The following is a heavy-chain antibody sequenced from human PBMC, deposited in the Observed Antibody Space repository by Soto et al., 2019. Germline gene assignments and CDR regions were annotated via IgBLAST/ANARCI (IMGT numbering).Heavy chain of an antibody. CDR3: ARAPYPFDYYYAIDV. Sequence: KPSETLSLTCSVSGGAINNRDYYWSWIRQHPGKGLEWIGNIFYSGTTYYNPSLKSRLTMSLDASQNQFSLKLNSLTDADTAVYLFARAPYPFDYYYAIDVWGQGSTVTVSS. V-gene: IGHV4-30-4*08. CDR2: IFYSGTT. D-gene: IGHD3-16*01. CDR1: GGAINNRDYY. J-gene: IGHJ6*02.